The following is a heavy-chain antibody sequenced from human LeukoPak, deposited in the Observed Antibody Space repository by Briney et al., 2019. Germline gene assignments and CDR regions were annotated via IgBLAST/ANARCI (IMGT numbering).Heavy chain of an antibody. CDR1: GDSISRSTYY. CDR2: VYYGRSP. CDR3: ARGPRGSGWYGDS. D-gene: IGHD6-19*01. V-gene: IGHV4-39*02. J-gene: IGHJ4*02. Sequence: PSETLSLTCTVSGDSISRSTYYWAWIRQPPGKGLEWIGSVYYGRSPYFNPSLESRATISVDTSKNHFSLKVSSVTAADTAVYYCARGPRGSGWYGDSWGQGTLVTVSS.